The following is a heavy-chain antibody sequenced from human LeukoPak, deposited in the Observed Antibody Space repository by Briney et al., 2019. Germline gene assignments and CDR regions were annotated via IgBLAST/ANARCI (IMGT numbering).Heavy chain of an antibody. Sequence: SETLSLTCTVSGGSISSSSYYWGWIRQPPGKGLEWIGSIYYSGSTYYNPSLKSRVTISVDTSKNQFSLKLSSVTAADTAVYYCARDGERIAAAGTDYWGQGTLVTVSS. CDR1: GGSISSSSYY. D-gene: IGHD6-13*01. V-gene: IGHV4-39*07. J-gene: IGHJ4*02. CDR2: IYYSGST. CDR3: ARDGERIAAAGTDY.